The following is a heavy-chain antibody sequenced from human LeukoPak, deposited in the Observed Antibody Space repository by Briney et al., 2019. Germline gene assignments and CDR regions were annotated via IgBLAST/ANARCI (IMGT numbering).Heavy chain of an antibody. D-gene: IGHD3-10*01. J-gene: IGHJ4*02. CDR2: IYYSGST. V-gene: IGHV4-39*07. Sequence: SETLSLTCTVSGGSISSSSYYWGWIRQPPGKGLEWIGSIYYSGSTYYNPSLKSRLTISIDTSKKQFSLKMTSLTAADTAVYYCTRGYGSDSHPPPYFDYWGQGTLVTVSS. CDR3: TRGYGSDSHPPPYFDY. CDR1: GGSISSSSYY.